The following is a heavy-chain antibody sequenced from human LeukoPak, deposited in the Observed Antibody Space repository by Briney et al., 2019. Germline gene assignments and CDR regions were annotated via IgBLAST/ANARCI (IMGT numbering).Heavy chain of an antibody. Sequence: SVKLSCKASAGTFSSYAISWVRQAHGQGLEWKGGIIPIFGPANYAQKFQGRVTITADESTSTAYMELSSLISEDTAVYYCARGGGYCSGGSCYWGRNWFDPWGQGTLVTVSS. J-gene: IGHJ5*02. CDR2: IIPIFGPA. CDR3: ARGGGYCSGGSCYWGRNWFDP. D-gene: IGHD2-15*01. V-gene: IGHV1-69*01. CDR1: AGTFSSYA.